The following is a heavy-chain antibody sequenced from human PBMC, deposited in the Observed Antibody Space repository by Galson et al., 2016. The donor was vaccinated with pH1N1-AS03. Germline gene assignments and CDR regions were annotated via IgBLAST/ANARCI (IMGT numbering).Heavy chain of an antibody. D-gene: IGHD2-2*01. Sequence: SVKVSCKASGGSFSTYAITWVRQAPGQGLEWMGGIIPVFGTTSFAQKFQDRVSITPDESTSTAFMELRSLRSEDTAVYYCAKGNYQLLNYYYYMDVWGKGTTVTVSS. CDR3: AKGNYQLLNYYYYMDV. CDR2: IIPVFGTT. CDR1: GGSFSTYA. J-gene: IGHJ6*03. V-gene: IGHV1-69*13.